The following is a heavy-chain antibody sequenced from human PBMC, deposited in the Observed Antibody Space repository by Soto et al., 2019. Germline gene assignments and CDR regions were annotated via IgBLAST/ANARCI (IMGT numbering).Heavy chain of an antibody. V-gene: IGHV3-48*01. J-gene: IGHJ5*02. CDR2: ISSSSSTI. CDR1: GFTFSSYS. CDR3: ATLTTVNELPWFDP. D-gene: IGHD4-4*01. Sequence: PGGSLRLSCAASGFTFSSYSMNWVRQAPGKGLEWVSYISSSSSTIYYADSVKGRFTISRDNAKNSLYLQMNSLRAEDTAVYYCATLTTVNELPWFDPWGQGTLVTVSS.